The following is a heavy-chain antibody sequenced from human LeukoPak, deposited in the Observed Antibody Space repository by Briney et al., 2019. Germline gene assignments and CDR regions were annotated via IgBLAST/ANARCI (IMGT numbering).Heavy chain of an antibody. CDR2: IIPVFGTV. CDR1: GDNFNNYV. CDR3: EAAGGSNWYIY. J-gene: IGHJ4*02. D-gene: IGHD6-13*01. V-gene: IGHV1-69*13. Sequence: SAKVSCTASGDNFNNYVISWVRQAPGQGLEWMGGIIPVFGTVKYAQKFQGRVTITADESTSTAYMELDSLKSSDTALYFCEAAGGSNWYIYWGQGTRVTVSS.